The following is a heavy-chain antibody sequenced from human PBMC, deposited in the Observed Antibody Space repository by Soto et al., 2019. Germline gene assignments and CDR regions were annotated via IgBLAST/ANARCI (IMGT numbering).Heavy chain of an antibody. CDR2: ISGSGGST. D-gene: IGHD2-15*01. CDR1: GFTFSSYA. CDR3: AKDSVCSGGSCYSGTDY. Sequence: EVQLLESGGGLVQPGGSLRLSCAASGFTFSSYAMSWVRQAPGKRLEWVSAISGSGGSTYYADSVKGRFTISRDNSKNTLYLQMNSLRAEDTAVYYCAKDSVCSGGSCYSGTDYWGQGTLVTVSS. J-gene: IGHJ4*02. V-gene: IGHV3-23*01.